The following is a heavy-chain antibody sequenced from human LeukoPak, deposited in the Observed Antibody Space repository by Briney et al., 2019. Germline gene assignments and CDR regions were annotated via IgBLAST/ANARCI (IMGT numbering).Heavy chain of an antibody. V-gene: IGHV4-59*01. CDR2: IYYSGST. J-gene: IGHJ6*02. CDR3: ARAHSGSYYHYYYGMDV. Sequence: SETLSLTCTVSGGSISSYYWSWIRQPPGKGLEWIGYIYYSGSTNYNPSLKSQVTISVDTSKNQFSLKLSSVTAADTAVYYCARAHSGSYYHYYYGMDVWGQGTTVTVSS. D-gene: IGHD1-26*01. CDR1: GGSISSYY.